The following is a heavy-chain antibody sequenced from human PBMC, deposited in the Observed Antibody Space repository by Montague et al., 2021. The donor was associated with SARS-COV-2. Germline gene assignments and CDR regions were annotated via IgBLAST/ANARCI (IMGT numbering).Heavy chain of an antibody. CDR1: SDSVSSGKYF. CDR2: IFYTGSA. D-gene: IGHD3-10*01. Sequence: SETLSLTCTVSSDSVSSGKYFWTWIRQPPGKGLELIGYIFYTGSANYNPSLKGRVTISVDTSNNQSSLKLKSMSAADTAVYYCARVGNYLGVYWGQGILVTVSS. CDR3: ARVGNYLGVY. J-gene: IGHJ4*02. V-gene: IGHV4-61*01.